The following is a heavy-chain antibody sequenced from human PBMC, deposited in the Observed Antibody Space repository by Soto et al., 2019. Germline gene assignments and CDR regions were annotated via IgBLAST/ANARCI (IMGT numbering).Heavy chain of an antibody. CDR3: TTDGGGSGWRY. CDR2: VKSKTDGGTT. CDR1: GFTLRNAQ. Sequence: EVQLVESGGGLVKPGGSLRLSCAASGFTLRNAQMHWVRQAPGKGLEWVGRVKSKTDGGTTDYAAPVKGKFTISGDDSKDTVYLQMNSLKADDTAVYYCTTDGGGSGWRYWGQGTLGTVSS. D-gene: IGHD6-19*01. V-gene: IGHV3-15*07. J-gene: IGHJ4*02.